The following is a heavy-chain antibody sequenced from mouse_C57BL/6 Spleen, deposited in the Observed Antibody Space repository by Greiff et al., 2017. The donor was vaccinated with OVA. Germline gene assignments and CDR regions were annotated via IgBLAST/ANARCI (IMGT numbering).Heavy chain of an antibody. D-gene: IGHD1-1*01. CDR1: GYTFTSYW. Sequence: QVQLQQPGAELVKPGASVKLSCKASGYTFTSYWMQWVKQRPGQGLEWIGEIDPSDSYTNYNQKFKGKATLTVDTSSSTAYMQLSSLTSEDSAVYDCAGYYCGSGYAFGDWGQGTTLTVAS. J-gene: IGHJ2*01. V-gene: IGHV1-50*01. CDR3: AGYYCGSGYAFGD. CDR2: IDPSDSYT.